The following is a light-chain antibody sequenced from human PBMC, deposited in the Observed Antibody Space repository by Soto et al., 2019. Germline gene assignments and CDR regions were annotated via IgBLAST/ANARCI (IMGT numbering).Light chain of an antibody. J-gene: IGKJ2*01. Sequence: EVVLTQSPGTLSLSPGERATLSCRASQSVSSSFLAWYQQKPGQAPRLLIHSASTGATGIPARFRGSGSGTDFTLTISSLEPADSAVYFCHQYADSPPTFGQGTKVEIK. CDR2: SAS. V-gene: IGKV3-20*01. CDR3: HQYADSPPT. CDR1: QSVSSSF.